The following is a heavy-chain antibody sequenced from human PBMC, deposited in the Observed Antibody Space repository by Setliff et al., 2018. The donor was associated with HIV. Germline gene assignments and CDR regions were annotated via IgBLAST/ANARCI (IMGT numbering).Heavy chain of an antibody. CDR3: ATTPYYYDSSEPFQH. CDR1: GGSISSYY. Sequence: TLSLTCTVSGGSISSYYWSWIRQPAGKGLEWIGRIYTSGSTNYNPSLKSRVTMSVDTSKNQFSLKLSSVTAADTAVYYCATTPYYYDSSEPFQHWGQGTLVTVSS. J-gene: IGHJ1*01. CDR2: IYTSGST. V-gene: IGHV4-4*07. D-gene: IGHD3-22*01.